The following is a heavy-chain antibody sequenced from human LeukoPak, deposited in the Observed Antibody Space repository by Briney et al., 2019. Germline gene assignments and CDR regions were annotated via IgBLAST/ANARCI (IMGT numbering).Heavy chain of an antibody. Sequence: GGSLRLSRAASGFTFSSYSMNWVRQAPGKGLQWVSSISSTSSYIHYADSVKGRFTISRDNAKNTLCLQMNSVRAEDTAVYYCARDIQPLDYSTGFDPWGQGTLVTVSS. CDR1: GFTFSSYS. D-gene: IGHD4-11*01. CDR3: ARDIQPLDYSTGFDP. CDR2: ISSTSSYI. J-gene: IGHJ5*02. V-gene: IGHV3-21*01.